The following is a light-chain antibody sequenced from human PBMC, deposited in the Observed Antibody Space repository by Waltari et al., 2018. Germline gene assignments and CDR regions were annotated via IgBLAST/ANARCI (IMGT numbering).Light chain of an antibody. CDR3: QSADSSGTFYV. J-gene: IGLJ1*01. CDR2: KDR. Sequence: YELTQPPSVSVSPGQTARITCSGDVLPKQYAYWYQQKPGQAPVLVIYKDRERPSVIPERFSGSSSGTTVTLTISGVLAEDEADYYCQSADSSGTFYVFGTGTKVTVL. V-gene: IGLV3-25*03. CDR1: VLPKQY.